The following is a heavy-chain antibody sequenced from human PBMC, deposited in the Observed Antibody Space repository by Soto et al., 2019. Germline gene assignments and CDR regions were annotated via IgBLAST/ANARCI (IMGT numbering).Heavy chain of an antibody. D-gene: IGHD6-19*01. CDR3: ASQIRRYSSGFFDY. CDR1: GGSISSYY. CDR2: IYYSGST. Sequence: SETLSLTCTVSGGSISSYYWSWIRQPPGKGLEWIGYIYYSGSTNYNPSLKSRVTISVDTSKNQFSLKLSSVTAADTAVYYCASQIRRYSSGFFDYWGQGTLVTVSS. V-gene: IGHV4-59*01. J-gene: IGHJ4*02.